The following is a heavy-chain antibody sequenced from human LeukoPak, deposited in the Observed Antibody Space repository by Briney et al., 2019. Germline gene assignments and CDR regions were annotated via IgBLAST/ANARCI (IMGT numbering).Heavy chain of an antibody. CDR1: GFTFSSSA. CDR2: ISGSGSGGST. D-gene: IGHD6-19*01. V-gene: IGHV3-23*01. CDR3: ARDASALY. J-gene: IGHJ4*02. Sequence: GGSLRLSCAASGFTFSSSAMSWVRQAPGKGLEWVSSISGSGSGGSTYYADSVKGRFTISRDNSRDSVYLQMNSLRDDDTSIYYCARDASALYWGRGTLVTVSS.